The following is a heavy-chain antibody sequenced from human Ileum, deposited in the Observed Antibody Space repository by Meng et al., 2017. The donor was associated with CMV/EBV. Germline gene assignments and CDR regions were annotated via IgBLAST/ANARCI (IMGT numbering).Heavy chain of an antibody. CDR3: AEESGRPNGMDV. J-gene: IGHJ6*02. CDR1: AFSVSENY. V-gene: IGHV3-53*01. Sequence: GGSLRPSCAASAFSVSENYINWARQAPGKGLEWVSVIYGAGTTYYADSVEGRFTISRDNSKNTVFLQMTSLRGEDTAVYYCAEESGRPNGMDVWGQGTTVTVSS. D-gene: IGHD1-1*01. CDR2: IYGAGTT.